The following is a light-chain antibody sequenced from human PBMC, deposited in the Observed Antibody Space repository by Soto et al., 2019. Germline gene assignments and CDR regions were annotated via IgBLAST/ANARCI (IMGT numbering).Light chain of an antibody. CDR2: SSS. Sequence: EIVLTQSPGTLSLSPGERAALSCRASQSISSTLLAWYQQKTGQAPRLLIYSSSSRATGIPDRFSGSGSGTDFTLTISRLEPEDFAVYYCQQYGSSPRTFGQGTKVDI. V-gene: IGKV3-20*01. J-gene: IGKJ1*01. CDR3: QQYGSSPRT. CDR1: QSISSTL.